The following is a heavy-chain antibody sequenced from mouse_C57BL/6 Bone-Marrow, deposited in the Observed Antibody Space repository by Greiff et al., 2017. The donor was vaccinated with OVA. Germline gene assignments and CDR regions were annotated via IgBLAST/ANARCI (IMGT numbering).Heavy chain of an antibody. D-gene: IGHD3-2*02. CDR2: IDPSDSYT. J-gene: IGHJ3*01. CDR1: GYTFTSYW. V-gene: IGHV1-69*01. CDR3: ARIDSSGPFAY. Sequence: QVQLQQSGAELVMPGASVKLSCKASGYTFTSYWMHWVKQRPGQGLEWIGEIDPSDSYTNYNQKFKGKFTLTVDKSSSTAYMQLSSLTSEDSAVYYCARIDSSGPFAYWGQGTLVTVSA.